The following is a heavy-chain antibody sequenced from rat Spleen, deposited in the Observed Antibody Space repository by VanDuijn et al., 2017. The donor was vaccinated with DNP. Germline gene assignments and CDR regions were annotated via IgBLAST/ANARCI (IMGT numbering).Heavy chain of an antibody. D-gene: IGHD1-11*01. CDR2: ITSSGGST. J-gene: IGHJ3*01. V-gene: IGHV5-31*01. CDR1: GFTFNKYW. Sequence: EVHLVESGGGLVQPGRSLKLSCVASGFTFNKYWMTWIRQVPGKGLEWVAAITSSGGSTYYRDSVKGRFTISRDNAKSSLYLQMDSLRSEDTATYYCTTVYGGYSGWFAYWGQGTLVTVSS. CDR3: TTVYGGYSGWFAY.